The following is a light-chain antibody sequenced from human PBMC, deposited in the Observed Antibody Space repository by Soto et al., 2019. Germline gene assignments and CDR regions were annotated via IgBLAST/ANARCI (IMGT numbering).Light chain of an antibody. Sequence: DIQMTKSPSTLSGSVGDRVTITCRASQTISSWLSWYQQKPGKAPKLLIYKASTLKSGVPSRFSGSGSGTEFTLTISSLQPDDFATYYCPHYNSYSEAFGQGTKVDIK. V-gene: IGKV1-5*03. CDR2: KAS. CDR1: QTISSW. J-gene: IGKJ1*01. CDR3: PHYNSYSEA.